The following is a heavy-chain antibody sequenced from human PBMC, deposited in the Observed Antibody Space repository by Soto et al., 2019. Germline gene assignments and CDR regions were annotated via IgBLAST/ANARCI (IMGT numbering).Heavy chain of an antibody. CDR2: IIPIFGTA. V-gene: IGHV1-69*13. Sequence: GASVKVSCKASGGTFSSYAISWVRQAPGQGLEWMGGIIPIFGTANYAQKFQGRVTITADESTSTAYMELSSLRSEDTAVYYCASGSDAEITMVRGVNYHPYGMDVWGQGTTVTVSS. CDR3: ASGSDAEITMVRGVNYHPYGMDV. J-gene: IGHJ6*02. D-gene: IGHD3-10*01. CDR1: GGTFSSYA.